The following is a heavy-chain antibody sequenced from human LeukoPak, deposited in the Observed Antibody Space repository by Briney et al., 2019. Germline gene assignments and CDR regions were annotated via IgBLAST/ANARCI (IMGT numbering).Heavy chain of an antibody. D-gene: IGHD6-6*01. J-gene: IGHJ1*01. CDR3: ARGSLGYLVPFQH. V-gene: IGHV3-30*02. Sequence: GGSLRLSCAASGFTFSSYGMHWVRQAPGKGLEWVAFIRNDGGDKYYADSVKGRFTISRDNSKNTLYLQMNSLKAEDTAVYYCARGSLGYLVPFQHWGQGSLVIVSS. CDR1: GFTFSSYG. CDR2: IRNDGGDK.